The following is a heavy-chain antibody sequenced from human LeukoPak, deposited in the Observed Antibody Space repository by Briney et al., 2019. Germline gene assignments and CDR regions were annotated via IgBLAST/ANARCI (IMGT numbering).Heavy chain of an antibody. CDR2: IKSKTDGGTT. V-gene: IGHV3-15*01. Sequence: GGSLRLSCAASGFTLSNAWMSWVRQAPGKGLEWVGRIKSKTDGGTTDYAAPVKGRFTISRDDSKNTLYLQMNSLKTEDTAVYYCTTGYYGSGSYYLAGVDYWGQGTLVTVSS. CDR3: TTGYYGSGSYYLAGVDY. D-gene: IGHD3-10*01. J-gene: IGHJ4*02. CDR1: GFTLSNAW.